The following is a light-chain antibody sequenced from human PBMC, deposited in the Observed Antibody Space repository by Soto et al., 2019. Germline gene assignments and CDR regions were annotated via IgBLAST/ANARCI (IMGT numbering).Light chain of an antibody. Sequence: IQMTQSPSSLSAFVGDRVTITCRASQDIGSVLAWYQQKPGTAPKVLISGASNLHGGVPSRFSGSGSRTDFTLTITHLQSEDFATYYCQHYLNYPITFGQGTRLEIK. CDR1: QDIGSV. CDR3: QHYLNYPIT. J-gene: IGKJ5*01. CDR2: GAS. V-gene: IGKV1D-13*01.